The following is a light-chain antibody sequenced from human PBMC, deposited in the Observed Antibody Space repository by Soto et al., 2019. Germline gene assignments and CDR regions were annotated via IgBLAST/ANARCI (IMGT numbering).Light chain of an antibody. J-gene: IGLJ1*01. Sequence: CTGTKNDIGVYDFVSWYQHHPGKAPRLIIYEVVQRPSGVPDRFSGSKSGNTASLTVSGLQAADEADYFCKSYAGSNTYVFGSGTKVTVL. CDR3: KSYAGSNTYV. CDR2: EVV. V-gene: IGLV2-8*01. CDR1: KNDIGVYDF.